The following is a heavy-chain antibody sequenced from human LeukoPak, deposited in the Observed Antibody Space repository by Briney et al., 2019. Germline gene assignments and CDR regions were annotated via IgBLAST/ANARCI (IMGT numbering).Heavy chain of an antibody. CDR2: IRFDGGNK. D-gene: IGHD2-2*01. V-gene: IGHV3-30*02. Sequence: GGSLRLSCAAFGFTFNSYGMHWVRQAPGKGLEWVTFIRFDGGNKYYADSAKGRFTVSRDNSKNTLYLQMNSLRVDDSAMYYCAKEARRLAHCSDTSCAPYGHWGQGTLVTVSS. CDR1: GFTFNSYG. J-gene: IGHJ1*01. CDR3: AKEARRLAHCSDTSCAPYGH.